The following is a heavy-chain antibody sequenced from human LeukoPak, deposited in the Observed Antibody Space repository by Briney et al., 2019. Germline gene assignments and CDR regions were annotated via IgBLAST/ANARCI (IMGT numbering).Heavy chain of an antibody. CDR3: AKGSSTSYTAVIDY. CDR1: GFTFSSYA. CDR2: ISSNGGST. J-gene: IGHJ4*02. D-gene: IGHD2-2*01. V-gene: IGHV3-64D*06. Sequence: GGSLRLSCSASGFTFSSYAMHWVRQAPGKGLGYVLAISSNGGSTYYADSVKGRFTISRDNSKNTLYLQMSSLRAEDTAVYYCAKGSSTSYTAVIDYWGQGTLVTVSS.